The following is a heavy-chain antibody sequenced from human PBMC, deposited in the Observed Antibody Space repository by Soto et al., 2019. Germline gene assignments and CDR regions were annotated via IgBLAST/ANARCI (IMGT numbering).Heavy chain of an antibody. CDR1: GFTFTYG. D-gene: IGHD4-17*01. J-gene: IGHJ4*02. CDR3: AKDHWMTTQVYFDS. Sequence: QVRLVESGGGVVQPGRSLRLSCAASGFTFTYGMHWVRQAPGKGLEWVAVISSDGSNKDYADSVKGRFTISRDNSKNTLYLQMNSLRPEDTAIYYCAKDHWMTTQVYFDSWVQGNLVPVSS. CDR2: ISSDGSNK. V-gene: IGHV3-30*18.